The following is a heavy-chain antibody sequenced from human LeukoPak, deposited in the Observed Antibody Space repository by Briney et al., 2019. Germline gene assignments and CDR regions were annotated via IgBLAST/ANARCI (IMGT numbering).Heavy chain of an antibody. V-gene: IGHV3-30*03. D-gene: IGHD3-10*01. J-gene: IGHJ4*02. CDR3: AAGYYGSGSYYDY. CDR1: GFTFSSYG. CDR2: ISYDGSNK. Sequence: PGRSLRLSCAASGFTFSSYGMHWVRQAPGKGLEWVAVISYDGSNKYYADSVKGRFTISRDNSKNTLYLQMNSLRAEDTAVYYCAAGYYGSGSYYDYWGQGTLVTVSS.